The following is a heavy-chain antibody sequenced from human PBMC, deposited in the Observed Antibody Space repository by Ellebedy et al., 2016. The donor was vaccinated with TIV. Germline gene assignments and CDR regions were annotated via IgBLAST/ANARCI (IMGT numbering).Heavy chain of an antibody. CDR2: LKHDGREE. CDR1: GFTFSSYW. J-gene: IGHJ4*02. D-gene: IGHD3-22*01. Sequence: GESLKISCVASGFTFSSYWMSWVRQAPGRVLEWVANLKHDGREEYYVDVEKGRFTISRDNAKNSLYLQMNSLRAEDTAVYYCAREGTMIALEVFYFDYWGQGTLVTVSS. CDR3: AREGTMIALEVFYFDY. V-gene: IGHV3-7*01.